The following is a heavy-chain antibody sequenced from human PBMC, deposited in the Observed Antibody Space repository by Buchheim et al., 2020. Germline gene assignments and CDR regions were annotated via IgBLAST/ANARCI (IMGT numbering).Heavy chain of an antibody. CDR2: ISYDGSNK. V-gene: IGHV3-30*18. CDR1: GFTFSSYG. CDR3: AKDGYSSSWYLNYYYGMDV. J-gene: IGHJ6*02. Sequence: QVQLVESGGGVVQPGRSLRLSCAASGFTFSSYGMHWVRQAPGKGLEWVAVISYDGSNKYYADSVKGRFTISRDNSKHTLYLQMNSLRAEDTAVYYCAKDGYSSSWYLNYYYGMDVWGQGTT. D-gene: IGHD6-13*01.